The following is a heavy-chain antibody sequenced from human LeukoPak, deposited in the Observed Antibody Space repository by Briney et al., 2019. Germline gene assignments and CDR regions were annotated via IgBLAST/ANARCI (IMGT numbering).Heavy chain of an antibody. J-gene: IGHJ3*02. D-gene: IGHD3-22*01. CDR3: ARTRWGYYDSSGYYPRDFDAFDI. CDR1: GGSISSYY. CDR2: IYTSGST. V-gene: IGHV4-4*09. Sequence: SETLSLTCTVSGGSISSYYWSWIRQPPGKGLEWIVYIYTSGSTNYNPSLKSRVTISVDTSKNQFSLKLSSVTAADTAVYYCARTRWGYYDSSGYYPRDFDAFDIWGQGTMVTVSS.